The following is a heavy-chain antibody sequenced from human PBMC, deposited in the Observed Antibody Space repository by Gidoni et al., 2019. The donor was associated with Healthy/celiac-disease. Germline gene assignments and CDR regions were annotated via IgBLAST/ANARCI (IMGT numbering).Heavy chain of an antibody. V-gene: IGHV4-39*01. CDR2: IYYSGST. Sequence: QLQLQESGPGLVKPSETLSLTCPVSGGSISSSSYYWGWIRQPPGKGLEWIGSIYYSGSTYYNPSLKSRVTISVDTSKNQFSLKLSSVTAADTAVYYCARHTGPRAGYPRDWGQGTLVTVSS. D-gene: IGHD3-9*01. CDR1: GGSISSSSYY. J-gene: IGHJ4*02. CDR3: ARHTGPRAGYPRD.